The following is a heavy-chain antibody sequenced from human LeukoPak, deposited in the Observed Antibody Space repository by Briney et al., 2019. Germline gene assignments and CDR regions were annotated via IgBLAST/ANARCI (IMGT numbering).Heavy chain of an antibody. CDR1: GFTFSSYS. CDR2: ISSFNSYI. J-gene: IGHJ6*03. Sequence: GGSLRLSCAASGFTFSSYSMNWVRQAPGKGPEWVSSISSFNSYIYYADSVKVRFTISRDNAKNSLHLQMNSLRVEDTGVHYCARDPSPRTSYYYYYMDVWGKGTTVTVSS. CDR3: ARDPSPRTSYYYYYMDV. V-gene: IGHV3-21*01. D-gene: IGHD2-2*01.